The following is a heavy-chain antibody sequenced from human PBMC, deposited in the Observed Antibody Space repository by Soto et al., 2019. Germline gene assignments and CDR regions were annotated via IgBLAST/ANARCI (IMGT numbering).Heavy chain of an antibody. CDR1: GFTFSSYE. D-gene: IGHD6-13*01. V-gene: IGHV3-48*03. CDR3: ARGEVAAAGPGYFAY. Sequence: EVQLVESGGGLVQPGGSLRLSCAASGFTFSSYEMNWVRQAPGKGLEWVSYISSSGSTIYYADSVKGRFTISRDNAKNSLYLQMNSLRAEDTAVYYCARGEVAAAGPGYFAYWGQGTLVTVSS. CDR2: ISSSGSTI. J-gene: IGHJ4*02.